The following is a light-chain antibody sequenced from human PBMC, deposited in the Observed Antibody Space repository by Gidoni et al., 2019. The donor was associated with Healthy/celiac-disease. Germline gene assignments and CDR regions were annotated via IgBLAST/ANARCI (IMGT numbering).Light chain of an antibody. CDR3: QHPRT. J-gene: IGKJ1*01. Sequence: EIVLTQSPGTLSLSPGERATLSCRASQSVSSSYLAWYQQKPGQAPRLLIYGASSRATGIPDRVSGSGSGTDFTLTISRLEPEDFAVYYCQHPRTFGQGTKVEIK. CDR1: QSVSSSY. CDR2: GAS. V-gene: IGKV3-20*01.